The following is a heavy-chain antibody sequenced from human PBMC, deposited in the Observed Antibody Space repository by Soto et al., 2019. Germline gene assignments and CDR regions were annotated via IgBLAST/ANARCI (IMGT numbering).Heavy chain of an antibody. CDR2: IIPIFGTA. CDR1: GGTFSSYA. CDR3: AGMSVAAAGYYYFGMDV. Sequence: SVKVSCKASGGTFSSYAISWVRQAPGQGLEWMGGIIPIFGTANYAQKFQGRVTITADESTSTAYMELSSLRSEDTAVYYCAGMSVAAAGYYYFGMDVWGQGTTVTVSS. D-gene: IGHD6-13*01. J-gene: IGHJ6*02. V-gene: IGHV1-69*13.